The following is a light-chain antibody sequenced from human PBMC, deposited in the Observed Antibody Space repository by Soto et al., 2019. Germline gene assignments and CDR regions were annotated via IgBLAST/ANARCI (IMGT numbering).Light chain of an antibody. CDR3: MQRIELKLT. J-gene: IGKJ4*01. CDR1: QSLLDSDDGNTY. CDR2: TLS. Sequence: DIVMTPTPLSLPVTPGEPASISCRSSQSLLDSDDGNTYLDWYLQKPGQSPQLLIYTLSYQASGVPGRFCGIESGTDFTMKIRRVEAEDFGVYYCMQRIELKLTFDEGNKGEIK. V-gene: IGKV2-40*01.